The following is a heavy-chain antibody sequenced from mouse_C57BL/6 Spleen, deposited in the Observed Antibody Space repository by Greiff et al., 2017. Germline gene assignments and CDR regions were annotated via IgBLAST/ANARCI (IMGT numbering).Heavy chain of an antibody. CDR1: GYTFTSYW. J-gene: IGHJ2*01. V-gene: IGHV1-5*01. Sequence: EVQLQQSGTVLARPGASVKMSCKTSGYTFTSYWMHWVKQRPGQGLEWIGAIYPGNRDTSYNQKFKGKAKLTAVTTASTAYMELSSLTNGDTAVDYWRYYCGSYDYWGQGTTLTVSS. CDR2: IYPGNRDT. CDR3: RYYCGSYDY. D-gene: IGHD1-1*01.